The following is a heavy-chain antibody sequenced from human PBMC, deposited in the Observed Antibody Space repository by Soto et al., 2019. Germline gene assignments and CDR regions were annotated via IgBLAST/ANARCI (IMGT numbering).Heavy chain of an antibody. CDR1: GGSISSSNW. CDR3: ARGGYDFWSGYLHYGMDV. D-gene: IGHD3-3*01. J-gene: IGHJ6*02. V-gene: IGHV4-4*02. CDR2: IYHSGST. Sequence: PSETLSLTCTVSGGSISSSNWWSWVRQPPGKGLEWIGEIYHSGSTNYNPSLKSRVTISVDTSKNQFSLKLSSVTAADTAVYYCARGGYDFWSGYLHYGMDVWGQGATVTVSS.